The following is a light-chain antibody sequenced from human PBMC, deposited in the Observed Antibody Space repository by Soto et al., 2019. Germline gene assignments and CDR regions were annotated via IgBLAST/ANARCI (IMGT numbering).Light chain of an antibody. J-gene: IGKJ5*01. CDR2: DVS. CDR1: QSVSNS. Sequence: IVLKQSPATLSLYPGERVRLSCRASQSVSNSLAWYQRKPGQPPRLLIYDVSNRATGIPARFSGSGSGTDFTLTITSLEPEDFAVYFCQPRYNWPLVTFGQGTRLEIK. CDR3: QPRYNWPLVT. V-gene: IGKV3-11*01.